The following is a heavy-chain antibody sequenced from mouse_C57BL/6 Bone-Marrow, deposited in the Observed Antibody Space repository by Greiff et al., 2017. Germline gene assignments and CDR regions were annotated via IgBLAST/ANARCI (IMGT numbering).Heavy chain of an antibody. D-gene: IGHD1-1*01. CDR3: ASTVVATGAMDY. J-gene: IGHJ4*01. CDR2: ISDGGSYT. V-gene: IGHV5-4*03. Sequence: EVMLVEFGGGLVKPGGSLKLSCAASGFTFSSYAMSWVRQTPEKRLEWVATISDGGSYTYYPDNVKGRFTISRDNAKNNLYLQMSHLKSEDTAMYYCASTVVATGAMDYWGQGTSVTVSS. CDR1: GFTFSSYA.